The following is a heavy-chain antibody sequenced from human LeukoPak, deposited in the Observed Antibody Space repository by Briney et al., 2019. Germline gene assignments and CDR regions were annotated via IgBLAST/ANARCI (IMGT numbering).Heavy chain of an antibody. CDR2: SSVYDGNT. Sequence: ASVKVSCKTSGYTFTSYGVTWVGQAPGQGLEWLGWSSVYDGNTYSAQNFQGRLTMTTDTPTSTGHMELRSLRSDDTDVYYCARVGYYSGSGSQRCLDYWGQGTLVTDSS. V-gene: IGHV1-18*01. D-gene: IGHD3-10*01. CDR1: GYTFTSYG. J-gene: IGHJ4*02. CDR3: ARVGYYSGSGSQRCLDY.